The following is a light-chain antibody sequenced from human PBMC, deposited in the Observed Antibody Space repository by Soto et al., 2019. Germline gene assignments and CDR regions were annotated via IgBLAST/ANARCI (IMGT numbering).Light chain of an antibody. CDR1: QSVTSPF. V-gene: IGKV3-20*01. CDR3: QQYGSSPRT. Sequence: EIVLTQSPGTLSLSPGERATLSCRASQSVTSPFFAWYQQQPGQPPRLLIYSTSGRATGIPDRFSGSGSGTDFTLTISSLEPEDSAVYYCQQYGSSPRTFGQGTKVEV. J-gene: IGKJ1*01. CDR2: STS.